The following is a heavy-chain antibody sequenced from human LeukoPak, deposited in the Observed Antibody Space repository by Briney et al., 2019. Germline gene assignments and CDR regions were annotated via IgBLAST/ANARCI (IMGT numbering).Heavy chain of an antibody. Sequence: PSETLSLNCTVSGGSISSGGYYWSWIRQHPGKGLEWIGYIYYSGSTYYNPSLKSRVTISVDTSKNQFSLKLSSVTAADTAVYYCARAGYYYDSSGSAYAFDIWGQGTMVTVSS. V-gene: IGHV4-31*03. CDR3: ARAGYYYDSSGSAYAFDI. CDR2: IYYSGST. D-gene: IGHD3-22*01. J-gene: IGHJ3*02. CDR1: GGSISSGGYY.